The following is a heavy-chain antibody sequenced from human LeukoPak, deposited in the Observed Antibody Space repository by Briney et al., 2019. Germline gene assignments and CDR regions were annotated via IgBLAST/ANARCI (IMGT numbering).Heavy chain of an antibody. Sequence: PGGSLRLSCAASGFTFTHYGMNWVRQAPGKGLEWVSGIRANGETTYYADSVRGRFTISRDNSRSMVWLQMNSLTAEDTAMYYCGRDLNWGAFDIRGLETLVTVSS. CDR1: GFTFTHYG. J-gene: IGHJ3*02. D-gene: IGHD7-27*01. CDR2: IRANGETT. CDR3: GRDLNWGAFDI. V-gene: IGHV3-23*01.